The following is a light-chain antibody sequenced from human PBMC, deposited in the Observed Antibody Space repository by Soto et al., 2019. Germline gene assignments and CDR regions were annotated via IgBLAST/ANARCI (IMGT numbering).Light chain of an antibody. Sequence: DIQMTQSPSTLSAFVGDRVTITCRASQSISLWLAWYQQKLGKAPRLLIYDVSTLESGVPSRFSGSGSGTEFSLTIKSLEPDDFATYYCQQYNSYSWTFGQGTKVEIK. V-gene: IGKV1-5*01. CDR1: QSISLW. CDR2: DVS. CDR3: QQYNSYSWT. J-gene: IGKJ1*01.